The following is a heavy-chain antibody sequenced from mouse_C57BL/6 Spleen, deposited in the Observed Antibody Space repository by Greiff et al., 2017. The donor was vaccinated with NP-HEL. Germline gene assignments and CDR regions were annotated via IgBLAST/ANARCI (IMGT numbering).Heavy chain of an antibody. V-gene: IGHV1-61*01. CDR2: IYPSDSET. CDR3: ARELGDYYAMDY. Sequence: QVQLQQPGAELVRPGSSVKLSCKASGYTFTSYWMDWVKQRPGQGLEWIGNIYPSDSETHYNQKFKDKATLTVDKSSSTAYMQLSSLTSEDSAVYYCARELGDYYAMDYWGQGTSVTVSS. CDR1: GYTFTSYW. D-gene: IGHD4-1*01. J-gene: IGHJ4*01.